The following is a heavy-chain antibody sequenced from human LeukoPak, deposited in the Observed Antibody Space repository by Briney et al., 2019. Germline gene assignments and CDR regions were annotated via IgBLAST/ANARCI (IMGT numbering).Heavy chain of an antibody. CDR1: GYTFTGYY. J-gene: IGHJ4*02. CDR3: ARVYSIRSFDY. D-gene: IGHD2-15*01. V-gene: IGHV1-2*02. Sequence: GASVKVSCKASGYTFTGYYMHWVRQAPGQGLEWMGWINPNSGDTNHAQKFQGRVTMTRDTSINTAYMELTRLTSDDTAVYYCARVYSIRSFDYWGQGTLVTVSS. CDR2: INPNSGDT.